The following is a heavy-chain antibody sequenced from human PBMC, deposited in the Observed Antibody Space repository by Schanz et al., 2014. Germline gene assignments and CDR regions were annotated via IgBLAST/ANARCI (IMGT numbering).Heavy chain of an antibody. J-gene: IGHJ6*02. CDR2: MSYNGNT. Sequence: QVQMVQSGAEVKKPGASVKVSCKASGYPFSNYGISWLRQAPGQGFEWMAWMSYNGNTKYAQSLQGRVTVTRDTSTSTSYMELRSLTSDDTAVYYCVRDAGWAFGDYHGMDVWGQGTSVTGSS. CDR1: GYPFSNYG. CDR3: VRDAGWAFGDYHGMDV. V-gene: IGHV1-18*01. D-gene: IGHD3-10*01.